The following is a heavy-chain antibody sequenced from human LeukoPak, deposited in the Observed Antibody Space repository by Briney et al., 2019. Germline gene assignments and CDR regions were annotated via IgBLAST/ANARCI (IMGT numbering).Heavy chain of an antibody. V-gene: IGHV3-23*01. CDR3: AKGVGSSSWYKFDC. D-gene: IGHD6-13*01. J-gene: IGHJ4*02. CDR2: ISGSGGST. CDR1: GFTFSSYA. Sequence: GGSLRLSCAASGFTFSSYAMSWVRQAPWKGLEWVSAISGSGGSTYYADSVKGRFTISRDNSENTLYLQMNSLRAEDTAVYYCAKGVGSSSWYKFDCWGQGTLVTVSS.